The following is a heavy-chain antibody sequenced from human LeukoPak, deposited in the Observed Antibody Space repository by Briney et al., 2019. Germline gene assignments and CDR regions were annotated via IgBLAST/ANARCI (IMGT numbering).Heavy chain of an antibody. CDR3: ARAYSGSYYDLDY. V-gene: IGHV3-48*04. CDR2: ISSSGSTI. D-gene: IGHD1-26*01. J-gene: IGHJ4*02. CDR1: GFTFSSYG. Sequence: GGSLRLSCAASGFTFSSYGMHWVRQAPGKGLEWVSYISSSGSTIYYADSVKGRFTISRDNAKNSLYLQMNSLRAEDTAVYYCARAYSGSYYDLDYWGQGTLVTVSS.